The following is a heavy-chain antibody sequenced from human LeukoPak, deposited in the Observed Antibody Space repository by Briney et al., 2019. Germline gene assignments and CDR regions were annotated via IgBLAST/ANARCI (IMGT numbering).Heavy chain of an antibody. J-gene: IGHJ5*02. V-gene: IGHV3-23*01. CDR3: AKSPSSYDYVWGSYRPYNWFDP. Sequence: GGSLRLSCAASGFTFSSYWMSWVRQAPGKGLEWVSAISGSGGSTYYADSVKGRFTISRDNSKNTLYLQMNSLRAEDTAVYYCAKSPSSYDYVWGSYRPYNWFDPWGQGTLVTVSS. CDR1: GFTFSSYW. CDR2: ISGSGGST. D-gene: IGHD3-16*02.